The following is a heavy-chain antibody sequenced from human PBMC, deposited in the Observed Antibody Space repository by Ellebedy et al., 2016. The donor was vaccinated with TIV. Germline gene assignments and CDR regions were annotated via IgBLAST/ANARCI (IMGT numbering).Heavy chain of an antibody. D-gene: IGHD1-26*01. CDR1: GFTFSNAW. Sequence: PGGSLRLSCAASGFTFSNAWMSRVRQAPGKGLEWVGHIKSKTDDGTTDYASRVKGRFTISRDDSTNTVFLQMNSLKIEDTAVYYCTGRGSYFDYWGQGTLVTVSS. V-gene: IGHV3-15*01. CDR3: TGRGSYFDY. CDR2: IKSKTDDGTT. J-gene: IGHJ4*02.